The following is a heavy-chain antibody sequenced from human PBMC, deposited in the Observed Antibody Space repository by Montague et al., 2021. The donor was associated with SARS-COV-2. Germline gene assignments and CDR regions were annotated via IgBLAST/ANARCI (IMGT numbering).Heavy chain of an antibody. CDR3: ARGKAEYIVVVPAVPLAYGMDV. CDR1: GGSISSSSCY. Sequence: SETLSLTCTVSGGSISSSSCYWGWIRQPPGKGLEWIGSIYYSGSTYYNPSLKSRVTISVDTSKNQFSLKLSSVTAADTAVYYCARGKAEYIVVVPAVPLAYGMDVWGQGTTVTVSS. CDR2: IYYSGST. J-gene: IGHJ6*02. V-gene: IGHV4-39*07. D-gene: IGHD2-2*01.